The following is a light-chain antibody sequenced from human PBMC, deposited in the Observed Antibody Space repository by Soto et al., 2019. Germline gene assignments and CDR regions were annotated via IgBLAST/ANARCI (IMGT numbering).Light chain of an antibody. V-gene: IGKV1-39*01. J-gene: IGKJ1*01. Sequence: DIQMTQSPSSLSTSVGDRVTITCRASQSITNYLNWYQQKPGRVPKLLIYAASRLQSGVPSRFSRSGSGTDFNLSISSLQPEDFATYYCQQSYITPWTFGQGTKVEIK. CDR3: QQSYITPWT. CDR2: AAS. CDR1: QSITNY.